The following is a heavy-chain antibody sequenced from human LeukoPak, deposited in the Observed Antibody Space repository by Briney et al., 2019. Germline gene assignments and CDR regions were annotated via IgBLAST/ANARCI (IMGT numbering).Heavy chain of an antibody. V-gene: IGHV3-23*01. CDR2: ISGSGGST. CDR1: GFTFSSYA. J-gene: IGHJ4*02. CDR3: AKDLLMVRGVTDY. Sequence: PGGSLRLSCAASGFTFSSYAMSWVRQAPGKGLEWVSVISGSGGSTYYADSVKGRFTISRDNSKNTLYLQTNSLRAEDTAVYYCAKDLLMVRGVTDYWGQGTLVTVSS. D-gene: IGHD3-10*01.